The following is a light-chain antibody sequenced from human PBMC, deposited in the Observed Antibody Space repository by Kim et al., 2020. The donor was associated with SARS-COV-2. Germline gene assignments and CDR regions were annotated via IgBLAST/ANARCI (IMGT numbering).Light chain of an antibody. CDR3: CSFTGIGVV. V-gene: IGLV2-23*02. Sequence: LTQPASVSGSPGQSITISCTGTSSDVGNYNLVSWYQQHPGKAPKLIIYEVTKRPSGVSNRFSGSKSGNTASLTISGLQAEDEAGYYCCSFTGIGVVF. CDR1: SSDVGNYNL. J-gene: IGLJ2*01. CDR2: EVT.